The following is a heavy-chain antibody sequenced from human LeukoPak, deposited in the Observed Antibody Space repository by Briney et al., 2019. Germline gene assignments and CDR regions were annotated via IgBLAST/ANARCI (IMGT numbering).Heavy chain of an antibody. V-gene: IGHV4-31*03. CDR3: ARDRYCSSTSCKSRTNWFDP. J-gene: IGHJ5*02. Sequence: SQTLSLTCTVSGGSISSGGYYWSWIRQHPGKGLEWIGYIYYSGSTYYNPSLKSRVTISVDTSKNQFSLKLSSVTAADTAVYYYARDRYCSSTSCKSRTNWFDPWGQGTLVTVSS. CDR2: IYYSGST. CDR1: GGSISSGGYY. D-gene: IGHD2-2*01.